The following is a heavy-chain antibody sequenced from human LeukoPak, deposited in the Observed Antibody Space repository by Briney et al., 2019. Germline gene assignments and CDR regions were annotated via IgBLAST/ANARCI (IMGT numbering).Heavy chain of an antibody. D-gene: IGHD3-16*02. V-gene: IGHV3-30*04. CDR1: GFTFSSYA. Sequence: PGGSLRLSCAASGFTFSSYAMHWVRQAPGKGLEWVAVISYDGSNKYYADSVKGRFTISRDNAKNSLYLQMNSLRAEDTAVYYCARSISLGGVITTDAFDIWGQGTMVTVSS. CDR3: ARSISLGGVITTDAFDI. J-gene: IGHJ3*02. CDR2: ISYDGSNK.